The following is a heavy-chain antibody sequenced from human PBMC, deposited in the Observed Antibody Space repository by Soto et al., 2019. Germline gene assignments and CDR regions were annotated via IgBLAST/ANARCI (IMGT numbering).Heavy chain of an antibody. J-gene: IGHJ4*02. D-gene: IGHD3-10*01. V-gene: IGHV1-69*12. CDR3: ATDYYGSGSTGDDY. CDR1: GGTFSSYA. CDR2: IIPIFGTA. Sequence: QVQLVQSGAEVKKPGSSVKVSCKASGGTFSSYAISWVRQAPGQGLEWMGGIIPIFGTANYAQKFQGRVTXXAXEXXSTAYMELSSLRSEDTAVYYCATDYYGSGSTGDDYWGQGTLVTVSS.